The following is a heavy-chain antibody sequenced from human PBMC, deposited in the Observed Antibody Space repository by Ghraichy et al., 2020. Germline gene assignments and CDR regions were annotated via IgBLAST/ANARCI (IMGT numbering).Heavy chain of an antibody. V-gene: IGHV1-18*04. CDR1: GYTFTSYG. D-gene: IGHD2-21*02. CDR3: ARDLKAYCGGDCYSVD. J-gene: IGHJ4*02. CDR2: ISAYNGNT. Sequence: ASVKVSCKASGYTFTSYGISWVRQAPGQGLEWMGWISAYNGNTNYAQKLQGRVTMTTDTSTSTAYMELRSLRSDDTAVYYCARDLKAYCGGDCYSVDWGQGTLVTVSS.